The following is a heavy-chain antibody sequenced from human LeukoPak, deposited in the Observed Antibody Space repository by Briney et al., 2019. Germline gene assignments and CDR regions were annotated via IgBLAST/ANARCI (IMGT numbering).Heavy chain of an antibody. J-gene: IGHJ6*03. CDR3: ATASDIVVVPAEDYYYYMDV. CDR1: GYTFTSYD. D-gene: IGHD2-2*01. V-gene: IGHV1-8*01. CDR2: MNPNSGNT. Sequence: ASVKVSCKASGYTFTSYDINWVRQATGQGLEWMGWMNPNSGNTGYAQKFQGRVTMTRNTSISTAYMELSSLRSEDTAVYYCATASDIVVVPAEDYYYYMDVWGKGTTVTVSS.